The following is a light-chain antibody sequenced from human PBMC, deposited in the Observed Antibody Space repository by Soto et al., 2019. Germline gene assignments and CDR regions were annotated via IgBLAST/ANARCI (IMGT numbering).Light chain of an antibody. CDR3: MQGTHWPWT. CDR2: KVS. CDR1: QSLVYSDGNTY. Sequence: DVVMTQSPLSLPVTLGQPASISCRSSQSLVYSDGNTYLNRFQQRPGQSPRRLIYKVSNRDSGVPERFSGSGSGPDFTLKISRVEAEDFGFYYCMQGTHWPWTFGQGTKVQIK. J-gene: IGKJ1*01. V-gene: IGKV2-30*01.